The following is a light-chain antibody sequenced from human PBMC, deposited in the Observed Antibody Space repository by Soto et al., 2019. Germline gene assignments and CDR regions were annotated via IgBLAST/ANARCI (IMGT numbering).Light chain of an antibody. Sequence: EIVLTQSPATLSLSPGERATLSCRASQSVNNYLAWYQQRPGQAPRLLIYGVSKRAPAIPARFSGSGSGTEFTLTISSLQSADFAVYYCQQYTNWPLIFGQGTRLEIK. CDR1: QSVNNY. CDR3: QQYTNWPLI. CDR2: GVS. J-gene: IGKJ5*01. V-gene: IGKV3D-15*01.